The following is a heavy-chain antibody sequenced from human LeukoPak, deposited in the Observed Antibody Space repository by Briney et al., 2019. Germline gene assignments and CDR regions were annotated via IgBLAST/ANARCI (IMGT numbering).Heavy chain of an antibody. V-gene: IGHV1-46*01. D-gene: IGHD5-24*01. Sequence: ASVKVSCKASGYTFTSNYIHWVRQAPGQGLEWMGMIYPRDGSTSYAQKFQGRVTMTRDTSTSTVYMELSSLRSEDTAVYYCAKHLDGYNYYDYWGQGTLVTVSS. CDR2: IYPRDGST. J-gene: IGHJ4*02. CDR3: AKHLDGYNYYDY. CDR1: GYTFTSNY.